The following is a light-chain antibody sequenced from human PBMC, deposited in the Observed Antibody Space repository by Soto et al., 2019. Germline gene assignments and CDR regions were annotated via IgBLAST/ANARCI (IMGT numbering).Light chain of an antibody. V-gene: IGKV3-15*01. Sequence: EIVMTQSPATLSVSPGERATLSCRASQSVSSNLAWYQQKPGQAPRLLIYGASTRATGIPARFSGSGSGTEFTLTISSLQSEDFAAYYCQQYNNWPPKALTFSGGTKVEIK. J-gene: IGKJ4*01. CDR2: GAS. CDR1: QSVSSN. CDR3: QQYNNWPPKALT.